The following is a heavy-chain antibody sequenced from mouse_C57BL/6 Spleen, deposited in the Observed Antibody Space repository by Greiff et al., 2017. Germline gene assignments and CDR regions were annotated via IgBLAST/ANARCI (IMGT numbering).Heavy chain of an antibody. V-gene: IGHV3-6*01. CDR3: ARDTTVVAYWYFDV. D-gene: IGHD1-1*01. CDR1: GYSITSGYY. CDR2: ISYDGSN. Sequence: EVQRVESGPGLVKPSQSLSLTCSVTGYSITSGYYWNWIRQFPGNKLEWMGYISYDGSNNYNPSLKNRISITRDTSKNQFFLKLNSVTTEDTATYYCARDTTVVAYWYFDVWGTGTTVTVSS. J-gene: IGHJ1*03.